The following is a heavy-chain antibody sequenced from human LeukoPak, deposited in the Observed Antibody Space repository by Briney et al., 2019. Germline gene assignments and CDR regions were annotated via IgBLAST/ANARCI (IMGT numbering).Heavy chain of an antibody. CDR1: GFTFSSYG. CDR3: ARDPGVRWLVGFDY. CDR2: VWYDGTNK. D-gene: IGHD6-19*01. J-gene: IGHJ4*02. V-gene: IGHV3-33*01. Sequence: PGGSLRLSCAASGFTFSSYGMHWVRQAPGKGLEWVADVWYDGTNKYYADSVKGRFTISRDNSKNTLYLQMNSLRAEDTAVYYCARDPGVRWLVGFDYWGQGTLVTVPS.